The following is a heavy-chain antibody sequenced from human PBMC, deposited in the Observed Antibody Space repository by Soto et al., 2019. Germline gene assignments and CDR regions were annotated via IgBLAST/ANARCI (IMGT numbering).Heavy chain of an antibody. J-gene: IGHJ4*02. CDR1: GFTFSSYG. V-gene: IGHV3-30*18. CDR3: AKGPGVEPAPLYYFDY. D-gene: IGHD2-2*01. Sequence: GGSLRLSCAASGFTFSSYGMHWVRQAPGKGLEWVAVISYDGSNKYYADSVKGRFTISRDNSKNTLYLQMNSLRAEDTAVYYCAKGPGVEPAPLYYFDYWGQGTQVTVSS. CDR2: ISYDGSNK.